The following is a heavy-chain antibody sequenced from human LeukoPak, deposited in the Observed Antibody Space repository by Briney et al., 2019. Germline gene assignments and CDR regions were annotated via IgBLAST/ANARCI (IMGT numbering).Heavy chain of an antibody. D-gene: IGHD2-2*01. Sequence: QPGGSLRLSCAASGFSFSNYGMHWVRQAPGKGLEWVSVIYSGGSTYYADSVKGRFTISRDNSKNTLYLQMNSLRAEDTAVYYCARDPSSTSSDAFDIWGQGTMVTVSS. CDR2: IYSGGST. V-gene: IGHV3-NL1*01. CDR1: GFSFSNYG. J-gene: IGHJ3*02. CDR3: ARDPSSTSSDAFDI.